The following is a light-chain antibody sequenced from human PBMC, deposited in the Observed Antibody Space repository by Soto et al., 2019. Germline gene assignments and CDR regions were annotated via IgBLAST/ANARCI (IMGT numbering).Light chain of an antibody. Sequence: DIHMTQSPSTLSASIVDIVTITCLASQSISRWLAWYQKKPGKAPKLLIFAASTLQSGVPSRFSGSGSGTDFTLTISSLQAEDFATYYCQQLSTYPSTFGGGTKVDIK. CDR2: AAS. J-gene: IGKJ4*01. CDR3: QQLSTYPST. V-gene: IGKV1-5*01. CDR1: QSISRW.